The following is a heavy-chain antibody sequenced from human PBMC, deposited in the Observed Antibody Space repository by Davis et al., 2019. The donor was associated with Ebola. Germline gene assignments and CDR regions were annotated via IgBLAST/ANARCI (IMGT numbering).Heavy chain of an antibody. D-gene: IGHD3-3*01. CDR2: IHCSGST. J-gene: IGHJ4*02. Sequence: SETLSLTCTVSGDSVSSGSCHWSLIRQPPGKGLEWTGYIHCSGSTNYNPSLKSRVTISVDTSKNQFSLKLSSVTAADTAVYYCARGPCVRFLEWFLFDYWGQGTLVTISS. CDR1: GDSVSSGSCH. V-gene: IGHV4-61*01. CDR3: ARGPCVRFLEWFLFDY.